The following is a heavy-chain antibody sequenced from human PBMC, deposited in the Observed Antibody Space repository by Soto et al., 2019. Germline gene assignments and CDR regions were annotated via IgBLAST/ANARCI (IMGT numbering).Heavy chain of an antibody. V-gene: IGHV1-2*02. CDR3: ARVGAYSSSSEGFDAFDI. D-gene: IGHD6-6*01. CDR1: GYTFTGYY. Sequence: ASVKVSCKASGYTFTGYYMHWVRQAPGQGLEWMGWINPNSGGTNYAQKFQGRVTMTRDTSISTAYMELSRLRSDDTAVYYCARVGAYSSSSEGFDAFDIWGQGTRVTVSS. J-gene: IGHJ3*02. CDR2: INPNSGGT.